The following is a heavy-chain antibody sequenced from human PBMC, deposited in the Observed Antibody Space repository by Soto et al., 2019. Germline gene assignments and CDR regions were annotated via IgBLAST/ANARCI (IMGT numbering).Heavy chain of an antibody. CDR2: INAESGNT. CDR1: GYTFTSYA. V-gene: IGHV1-3*01. D-gene: IGHD1-26*01. Sequence: GASVKVSCKASGYTFTSYAMHWVRQAPGQRLEWMGWINAESGNTRSTQKFQDRVTMTRDTSSSTAYMELSRLRSDDTAVYFCARFGREGGEPDYWGQGTLVTVSS. J-gene: IGHJ4*02. CDR3: ARFGREGGEPDY.